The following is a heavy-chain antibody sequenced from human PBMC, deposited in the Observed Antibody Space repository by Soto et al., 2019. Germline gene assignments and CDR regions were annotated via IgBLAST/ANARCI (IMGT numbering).Heavy chain of an antibody. J-gene: IGHJ6*03. CDR2: MNPNSGNT. Sequence: QVQLVQSGAEVKKPGASVKVSCKASGYTFTSYDINWVRQATGQGLEWMGWMNPNSGNTGYEQKFQGRVTMTRNTSISTAYMELGSLRSEVTAVYYCARGGGTASSGGSCYYYYYYMDIWGKGTKVTVSS. D-gene: IGHD2-15*01. CDR3: ARGGGTASSGGSCYYYYYYMDI. CDR1: GYTFTSYD. V-gene: IGHV1-8*01.